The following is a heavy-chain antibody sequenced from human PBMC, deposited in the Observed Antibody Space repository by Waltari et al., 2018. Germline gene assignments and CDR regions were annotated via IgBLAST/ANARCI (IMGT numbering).Heavy chain of an antibody. V-gene: IGHV3-21*01. CDR3: VGWNDPINS. Sequence: EVQLVESGGGLVKPGGSLRLSCAASGFTFSNYRMNWVRQAPGKGLEWVSSIGSSGDYRYYTDSVKGRFTISRDNAQNSLYLQMNSLRAEDTALYYCVGWNDPINSWGQGTLVAVSS. D-gene: IGHD1-1*01. CDR2: IGSSGDYR. CDR1: GFTFSNYR. J-gene: IGHJ4*02.